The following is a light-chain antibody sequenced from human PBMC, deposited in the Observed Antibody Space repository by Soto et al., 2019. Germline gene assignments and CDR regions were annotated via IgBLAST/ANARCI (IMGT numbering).Light chain of an antibody. Sequence: QSALTQPRSVSGSPGQSVTLSCTGASCDVGTYNYVSWYQQHPGKAPKLMIYDVSKRPSGVPARFSGSKSGNTASLAISGLQAEDEADYYCCSYDGSYTRGVFGGGTQLTVL. J-gene: IGLJ3*02. CDR3: CSYDGSYTRGV. CDR2: DVS. CDR1: SCDVGTYNY. V-gene: IGLV2-11*01.